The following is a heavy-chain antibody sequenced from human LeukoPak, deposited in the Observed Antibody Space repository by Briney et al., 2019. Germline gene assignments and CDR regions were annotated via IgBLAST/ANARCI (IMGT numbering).Heavy chain of an antibody. CDR3: ARARRPHYYYMDV. J-gene: IGHJ6*03. Sequence: GGSLRLSCAASGFTFSSYEMNWVRQAPGKGLEWVAIISYDGSNEYYADSVKGRFTISRDNSKNTLYLQMNSLRAEDTAVYYCARARRPHYYYMDVWGKGTTVTVSS. V-gene: IGHV3-30*04. CDR2: ISYDGSNE. D-gene: IGHD6-25*01. CDR1: GFTFSSYE.